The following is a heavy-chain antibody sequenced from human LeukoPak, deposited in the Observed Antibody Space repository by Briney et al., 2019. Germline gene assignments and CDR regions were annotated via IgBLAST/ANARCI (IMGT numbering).Heavy chain of an antibody. CDR2: ITPLFGTA. Sequence: SVKVSCKASGGTFNNLAFTWVRQAPGQGLEWMGRITPLFGTADYPQKFQGRVSFSADESTTTSYMELNSLTSENTAVYYCARDHDHSFDPWGQGTPVTVSS. CDR1: GGTFNNLA. J-gene: IGHJ5*02. CDR3: ARDHDHSFDP. V-gene: IGHV1-69*13.